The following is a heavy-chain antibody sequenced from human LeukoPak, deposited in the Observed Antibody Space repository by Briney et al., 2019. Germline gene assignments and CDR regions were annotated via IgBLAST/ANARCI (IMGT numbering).Heavy chain of an antibody. D-gene: IGHD6-19*01. J-gene: IGHJ4*02. Sequence: GASVKVSCKASGYTFTSYGISWVRQAPGQGLEWMGWISTYNGNTHYAQKLQGRVTMTTDTSTSTAYMELRSLRSDDTAVYYCAREIPVGGTGHFDFWGQGTLVTVSS. V-gene: IGHV1-18*01. CDR2: ISTYNGNT. CDR1: GYTFTSYG. CDR3: AREIPVGGTGHFDF.